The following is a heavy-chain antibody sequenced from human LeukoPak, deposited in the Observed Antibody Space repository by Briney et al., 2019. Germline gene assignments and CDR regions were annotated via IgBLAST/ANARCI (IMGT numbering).Heavy chain of an antibody. D-gene: IGHD3-22*01. V-gene: IGHV4-34*01. CDR3: ARGLRRRITMTVVGLGTFDY. J-gene: IGHJ4*02. CDR1: GGSFSGYY. CDR2: INHSGST. Sequence: SETLSLTCAVYGGSFSGYYWSWIRQPPGKGLEWIGEINHSGSTNYNPSLKSRVTISVDTSKNQFSLKLSSVTTADTAVYYCARGLRRRITMTVVGLGTFDYWGQGTLVTVSS.